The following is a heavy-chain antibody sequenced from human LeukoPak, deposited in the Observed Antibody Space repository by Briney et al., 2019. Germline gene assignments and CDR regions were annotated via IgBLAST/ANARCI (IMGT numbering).Heavy chain of an antibody. CDR1: GFTFSSYA. CDR2: ISGCGGST. J-gene: IGHJ6*02. CDR3: AKSMTYYYDSSGYYWENYYGMDV. Sequence: PGGSLRLSCAASGFTFSSYAMSWVRQAPGKGLEWVSAISGCGGSTYYADSVKGRFTISRDNSKNTLYLQMNSLRAEDTAVYYCAKSMTYYYDSSGYYWENYYGMDVWGQGTTVTVSS. D-gene: IGHD3-22*01. V-gene: IGHV3-23*01.